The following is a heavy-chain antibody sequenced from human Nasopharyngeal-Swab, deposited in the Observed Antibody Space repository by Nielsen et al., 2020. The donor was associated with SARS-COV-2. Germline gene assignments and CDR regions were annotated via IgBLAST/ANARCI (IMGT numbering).Heavy chain of an antibody. CDR1: GYTFTSYY. CDR3: ARGHSSGWYWDWDYYFDY. J-gene: IGHJ4*02. CDR2: INPSGGST. V-gene: IGHV1-46*01. Sequence: ASVQVSCKASGYTFTSYYMHWVRQAPGQGLEWMGIINPSGGSTSYAQKFQGRVTMTRDTSTSTVYMELSSLRSEDTAVYYCARGHSSGWYWDWDYYFDYWGQGTLVTVSS. D-gene: IGHD6-19*01.